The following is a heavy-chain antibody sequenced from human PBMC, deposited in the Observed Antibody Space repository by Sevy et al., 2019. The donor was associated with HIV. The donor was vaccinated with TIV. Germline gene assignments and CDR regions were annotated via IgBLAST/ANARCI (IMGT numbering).Heavy chain of an antibody. D-gene: IGHD3-10*01. CDR3: SAVDRRGYYGGEYGAFDI. J-gene: IGHJ3*02. V-gene: IGHV3-15*01. Sequence: GGSLRLSCAASRFAFSNAWMTWVRQAPGKGLEWVGRIRSQTDGATTDYATPVRGRFIISRDDSKNTLYLQMKNLQTEDTAVYYCSAVDRRGYYGGEYGAFDIWGQGTMVTVSS. CDR2: IRSQTDGATT. CDR1: RFAFSNAW.